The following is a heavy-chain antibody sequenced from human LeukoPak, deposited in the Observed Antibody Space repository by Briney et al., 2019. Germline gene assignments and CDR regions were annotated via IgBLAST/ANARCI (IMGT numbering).Heavy chain of an antibody. CDR2: IYYSGRT. CDR3: ARAPNTYYDFWSGYYTGTTYLDY. D-gene: IGHD3-3*01. J-gene: IGHJ4*02. Sequence: PSQTPSLTCTVSGGSISSGDYYLSWIRHPPGKGLEWMGYIYYSGRTYYNPSLKSRVTISVDTSKNQFSLKLSSVTAADTAVYYCARAPNTYYDFWSGYYTGTTYLDYWGQGTLVTVSS. V-gene: IGHV4-30-4*01. CDR1: GGSISSGDYY.